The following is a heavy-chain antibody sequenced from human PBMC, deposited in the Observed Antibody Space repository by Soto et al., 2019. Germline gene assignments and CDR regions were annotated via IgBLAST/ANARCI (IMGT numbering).Heavy chain of an antibody. CDR2: INPNGGST. CDR1: GYTLTNYY. V-gene: IGHV1-46*01. D-gene: IGHD3-22*01. Sequence: ASVKVSCKACGYTLTNYYIHWVRQAPGQGLEWMGIINPNGGSTTYAQKFEARLTMTRDTSTSTVYMELSSLRSEDTAVYYCARDWRYESSGYCLDYWGQGTLVTVSS. CDR3: ARDWRYESSGYCLDY. J-gene: IGHJ4*02.